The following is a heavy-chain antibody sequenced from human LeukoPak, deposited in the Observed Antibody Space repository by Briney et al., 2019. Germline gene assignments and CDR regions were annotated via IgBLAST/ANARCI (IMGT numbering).Heavy chain of an antibody. Sequence: GGSLRLSCAASGFTFSSYRMSWVRQAPGKGLEWVANIKEDGSEKYYVDSVKGRFTISRDNAKNSLYLQMNSLRAEDTAVYYCARWNNWNDLIYYYYYMDVWGKGTTVTISS. V-gene: IGHV3-7*01. J-gene: IGHJ6*03. CDR2: IKEDGSEK. CDR1: GFTFSSYR. D-gene: IGHD1-1*01. CDR3: ARWNNWNDLIYYYYYMDV.